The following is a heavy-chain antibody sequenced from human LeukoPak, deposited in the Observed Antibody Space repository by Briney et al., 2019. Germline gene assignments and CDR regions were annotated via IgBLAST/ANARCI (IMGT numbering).Heavy chain of an antibody. Sequence: ASETLSLTCTVSGGSISSYYWSWIRQPPGKGLEWIGYIYTSGSTNYNPSLKSRVTISVDTSKNQFSLKLSSVTAADTAVYYCASSYYDSSGYYYGTDAFDIWGQGTMVTVSS. CDR3: ASSYYDSSGYYYGTDAFDI. CDR1: GGSISSYY. CDR2: IYTSGST. V-gene: IGHV4-4*09. J-gene: IGHJ3*02. D-gene: IGHD3-22*01.